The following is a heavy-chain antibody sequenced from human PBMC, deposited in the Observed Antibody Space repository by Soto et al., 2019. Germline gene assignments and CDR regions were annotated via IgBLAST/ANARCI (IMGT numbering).Heavy chain of an antibody. D-gene: IGHD3-22*01. V-gene: IGHV1-69*12. CDR1: GGSLSNYG. CDR3: ARGDATKIVVTTYYAMDV. J-gene: IGHJ6*02. CDR2: IIPVFGTP. Sequence: QVQLVQSGAEVKKPWSSVKVSCKASGGSLSNYGISWVRQAPGQGLEWMGAIIPVFGTPNYAQKFQDRVTITADESTTTVYMEVRSLTSEDTAVYYCARGDATKIVVTTYYAMDVWGQGTTVTVSS.